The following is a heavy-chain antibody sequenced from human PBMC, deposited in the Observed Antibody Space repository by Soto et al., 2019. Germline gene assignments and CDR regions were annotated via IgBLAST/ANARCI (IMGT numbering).Heavy chain of an antibody. D-gene: IGHD3-16*01. CDR3: PRDRPIKTFGGLYF. J-gene: IGHJ3*01. Sequence: EVQLVESGGGLVQPGGSLRLSCAASGFTFSSYWMHWVRQAPGKGLVWVSRINSDGSSTRYADSVKGLFTISRDNAKNPLYLQMNSLRAEDTAVYYCPRDRPIKTFGGLYFWGQRTMMTVSS. V-gene: IGHV3-74*01. CDR2: INSDGSST. CDR1: GFTFSSYW.